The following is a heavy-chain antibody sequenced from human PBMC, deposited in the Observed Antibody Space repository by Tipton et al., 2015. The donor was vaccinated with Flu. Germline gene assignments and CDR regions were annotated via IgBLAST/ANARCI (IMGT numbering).Heavy chain of an antibody. Sequence: QLVQSGPEVKKPGASVKVSCKASGFTFIDYHIHWVRQAPGQGLEWLGWINPNTGGTKYAQKFQSRVTLTRDTSISAAYVELTALRFDDTAIYYCVRGPHMIRGGRPRSWGQGTLVTVSS. D-gene: IGHD3-10*01. CDR1: GFTFIDYH. CDR3: VRGPHMIRGGRPRS. CDR2: INPNTGGT. J-gene: IGHJ5*02. V-gene: IGHV1-2*02.